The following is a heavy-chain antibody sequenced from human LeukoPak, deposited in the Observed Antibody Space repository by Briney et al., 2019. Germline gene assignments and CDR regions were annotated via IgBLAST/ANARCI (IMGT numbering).Heavy chain of an antibody. CDR3: TRGSIAYYYMDV. D-gene: IGHD3-22*01. Sequence: SETLSLTCTVSGGSISSYYWSWIRQPPGKGLEWIGYIYDSGSTNYNPSLKSRVTISVDPSKNQFSLKLSSVTAADTAVYYCTRGSIAYYYMDVWGKGTTVTISS. V-gene: IGHV4-59*01. CDR2: IYDSGST. J-gene: IGHJ6*03. CDR1: GGSISSYY.